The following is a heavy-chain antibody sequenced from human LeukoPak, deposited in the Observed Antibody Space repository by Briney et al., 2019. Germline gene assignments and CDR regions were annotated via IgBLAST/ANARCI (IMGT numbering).Heavy chain of an antibody. CDR2: ISAYNGNT. V-gene: IGHV1-18*04. J-gene: IGHJ5*02. Sequence: SVKVSFKASVYTFTSYGIIWVRQAPGQGLEWMGCISAYNGNTNYAQKLQGRVTMTTDTSTSAAYMELRSLRSEDTAVYYCARDHGIVATTPIWFDPWGQGTLVTVSS. CDR1: VYTFTSYG. CDR3: ARDHGIVATTPIWFDP. D-gene: IGHD5-12*01.